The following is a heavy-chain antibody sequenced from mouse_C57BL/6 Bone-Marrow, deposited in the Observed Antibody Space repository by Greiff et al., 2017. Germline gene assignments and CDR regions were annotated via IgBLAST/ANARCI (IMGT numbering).Heavy chain of an antibody. V-gene: IGHV1-85*01. Sequence: QVQLQQSGPELVKPGASVKLSCKASGYTFTSYDINWVKQRPGQGLEWIGWIYPGDGSTKYNEKFKGKATLTVDTSSSTAYMELRSLASEDSAVYFWARLELDGSSGDWYFDVWGTGTTVTVSS. D-gene: IGHD1-1*01. CDR3: ARLELDGSSGDWYFDV. CDR2: IYPGDGST. J-gene: IGHJ1*03. CDR1: GYTFTSYD.